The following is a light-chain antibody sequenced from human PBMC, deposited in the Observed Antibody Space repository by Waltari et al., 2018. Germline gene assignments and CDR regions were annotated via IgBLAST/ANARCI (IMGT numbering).Light chain of an antibody. J-gene: IGLJ2*01. Sequence: QSALTQPASVSGSPGQSIAISCIGTSSDVGANNFLFWYQQHPGRAPKLMIHEVTNRPSGVSTRFSGSKSGNTASLTISGLQAEDEADYYCCSYTSIGPVLIGGGTKVTVL. V-gene: IGLV2-23*02. CDR1: SSDVGANNF. CDR3: CSYTSIGPVL. CDR2: EVT.